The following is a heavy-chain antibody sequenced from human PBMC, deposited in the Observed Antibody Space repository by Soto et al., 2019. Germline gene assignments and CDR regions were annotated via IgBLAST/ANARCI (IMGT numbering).Heavy chain of an antibody. CDR1: GYTFTSYG. J-gene: IGHJ3*02. CDR3: ASGTHYGTNPDAFDI. V-gene: IGHV1-18*01. Sequence: ASVKVSCKASGYTFTSYGISWVRQAPGQGLEWMGWISAYNGNTNYAQKLQGRVTMTTDTSTSTAYMELRSLRSDDTAVYYCASGTHYGTNPDAFDIWGQGTMVTVSS. D-gene: IGHD3-16*01. CDR2: ISAYNGNT.